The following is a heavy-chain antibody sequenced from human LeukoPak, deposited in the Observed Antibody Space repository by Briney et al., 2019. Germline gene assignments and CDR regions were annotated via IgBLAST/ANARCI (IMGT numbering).Heavy chain of an antibody. J-gene: IGHJ6*03. V-gene: IGHV3-30*18. CDR1: GFTFSSYG. Sequence: GGSLRLSCAASGFTFSSYGMHWVRQAPGKGLEWVAVISYDGSNKYYADSVRGRFTISRDNSKNTLYLHMNSLRAEDTAVYFCAKGSKAVLFTRDHYMDVWGKGTTVTIPS. CDR3: AKGSKAVLFTRDHYMDV. D-gene: IGHD6-19*01. CDR2: ISYDGSNK.